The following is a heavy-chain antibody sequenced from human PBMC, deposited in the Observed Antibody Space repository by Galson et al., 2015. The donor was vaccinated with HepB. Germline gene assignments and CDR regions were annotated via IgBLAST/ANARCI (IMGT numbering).Heavy chain of an antibody. Sequence: SLRLSCAASGFTFSSYAMNWVRQAPGKGLEWVSTFSGSGESTYYADSVKGRFTISRDNSENTLYLQMNSLRVEDTAVYSCAKDMAAAAPYAFDIWGQGTLVTVSS. D-gene: IGHD6-13*01. CDR2: FSGSGEST. CDR3: AKDMAAAAPYAFDI. J-gene: IGHJ3*02. CDR1: GFTFSSYA. V-gene: IGHV3-23*01.